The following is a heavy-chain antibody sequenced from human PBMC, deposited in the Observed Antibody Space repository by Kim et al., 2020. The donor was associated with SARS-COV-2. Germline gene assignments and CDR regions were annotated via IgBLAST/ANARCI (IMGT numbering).Heavy chain of an antibody. Sequence: YSQKFQGRVTITRDTSASTAYMELSSLRSEDTAVYYCARDRSITGTTGDYWGQGTLVTVSS. V-gene: IGHV1-3*01. CDR3: ARDRSITGTTGDY. J-gene: IGHJ4*02. D-gene: IGHD1-7*01.